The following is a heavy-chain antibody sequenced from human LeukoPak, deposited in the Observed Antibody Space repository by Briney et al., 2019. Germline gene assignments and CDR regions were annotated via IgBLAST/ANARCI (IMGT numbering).Heavy chain of an antibody. CDR3: PKPLLTPGN. D-gene: IGHD4-23*01. CDR1: GFIFAKYA. J-gene: IGHJ4*02. CDR2: ISASGADT. V-gene: IGHV3-23*01. Sequence: PGGSLRLSCTTSGFIFAKYAMAWVRPSPGKGLEWVSTISASGADTYYADSVRGRFTISRDNSRNALYLQLSRLRVDDTAFYYCPKPLLTPGNWGPGTLVTVSS.